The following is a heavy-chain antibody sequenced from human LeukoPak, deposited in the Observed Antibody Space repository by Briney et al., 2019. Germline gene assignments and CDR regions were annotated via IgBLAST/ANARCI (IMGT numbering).Heavy chain of an antibody. CDR2: IYSGGST. CDR1: GFTVSNNY. V-gene: IGHV3-53*01. J-gene: IGHJ3*02. Sequence: PGGSLRLSCAASGFTVSNNYMSWVRQAPGKGLEWVSVIYSGGSTYYADSVKGRFTISRDNAKNSLYLQMNSLRAEDTAVYYCARSIGGRDFWSGYYPDAFDIWGQGTMVTVSS. D-gene: IGHD3-3*01. CDR3: ARSIGGRDFWSGYYPDAFDI.